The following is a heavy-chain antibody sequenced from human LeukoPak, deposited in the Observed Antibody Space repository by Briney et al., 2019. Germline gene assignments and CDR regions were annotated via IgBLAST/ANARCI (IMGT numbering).Heavy chain of an antibody. Sequence: GGTLRLSCAASGFTFSSYTMNWIRQAPGKGLEWISSIAGSSGYISYADSVKGGFTISRDNAKKSLYLQMSSLAAEDTAVYYCARDRGAYCGGDCYLGFDYWGRGTLVTVSS. J-gene: IGHJ4*01. CDR1: GFTFSSYT. D-gene: IGHD2-21*02. V-gene: IGHV3-21*01. CDR2: IAGSSGYI. CDR3: ARDRGAYCGGDCYLGFDY.